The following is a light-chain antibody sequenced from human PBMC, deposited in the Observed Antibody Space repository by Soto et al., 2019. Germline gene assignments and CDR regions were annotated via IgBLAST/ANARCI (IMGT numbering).Light chain of an antibody. J-gene: IGLJ1*01. CDR2: DVS. CDR1: SNDVGAYNY. Sequence: QSALTQPASVSGSPGQSITVSCTGTSNDVGAYNYVSWYQQHPGTAPKLMIYDVSNRPSGVSNRFSGSKSGNTASLTISGLQAEDEADYYCTSYTSSRTDVFGTGTKLTVL. V-gene: IGLV2-14*03. CDR3: TSYTSSRTDV.